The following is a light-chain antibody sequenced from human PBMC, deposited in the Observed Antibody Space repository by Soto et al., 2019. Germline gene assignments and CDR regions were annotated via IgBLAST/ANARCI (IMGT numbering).Light chain of an antibody. CDR1: NRDVGSYNL. Sequence: QSALTQPASVSGSPGQSITIACTGTNRDVGSYNLVSWYQQRPGEAPKLIISEVRNRPSGISYRFTGSKSGNTASLTISGLQAEDEADYYCSPYTTTSTLVFGGGTKVTVL. J-gene: IGLJ3*02. V-gene: IGLV2-14*01. CDR3: SPYTTTSTLV. CDR2: EVR.